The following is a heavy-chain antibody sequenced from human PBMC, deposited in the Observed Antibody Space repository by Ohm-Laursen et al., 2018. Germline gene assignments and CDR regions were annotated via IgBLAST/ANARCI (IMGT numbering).Heavy chain of an antibody. CDR2: IIPIIGMV. J-gene: IGHJ6*02. CDR3: ARYTAPYYYYGMDV. V-gene: IGHV1-69*17. D-gene: IGHD1-1*01. Sequence: SSVKVSCKASGGTFSNYSMTWVRQAPGQGLEWMGGIIPIIGMVDYSQKLQGRVTITADKSTNTAYMELSSLRSADTAVYYCARYTAPYYYYGMDVWGQGTTVTVSS. CDR1: GGTFSNYS.